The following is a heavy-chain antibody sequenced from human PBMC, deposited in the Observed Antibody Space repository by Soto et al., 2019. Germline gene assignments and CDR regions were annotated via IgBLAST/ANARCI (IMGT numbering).Heavy chain of an antibody. V-gene: IGHV4-59*01. D-gene: IGHD5-12*01. J-gene: IGHJ4*02. CDR3: AREGNLGRWLQPLDF. CDR1: GGSISSYY. CDR2: IYYNGGT. Sequence: SETLSLTCTVSGGSISSYYWSWIRQSPGKGLECIGYIYYNGGTNYNPSLKSRVTISIDTSKNQFSLRLISVTAADTAIYFCAREGNLGRWLQPLDFWGQGTLVTVSS.